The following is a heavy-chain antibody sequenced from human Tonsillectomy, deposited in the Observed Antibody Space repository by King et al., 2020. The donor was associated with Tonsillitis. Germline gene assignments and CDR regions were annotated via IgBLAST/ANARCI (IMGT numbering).Heavy chain of an antibody. D-gene: IGHD4-17*01. J-gene: IGHJ5*02. CDR3: AKDMTTAVFDP. Sequence: VQLVESGGGVVQPGGSLRLSCAASGFIFSSYGMHWVRQAPGKGLERVAFIRYDGSNEYYAESVKGRFTISRDNSKNTLWLQMNSLRAEDTALYYCAKDMTTAVFDPWGQGTLVTVS. CDR2: IRYDGSNE. V-gene: IGHV3-30*02. CDR1: GFIFSSYG.